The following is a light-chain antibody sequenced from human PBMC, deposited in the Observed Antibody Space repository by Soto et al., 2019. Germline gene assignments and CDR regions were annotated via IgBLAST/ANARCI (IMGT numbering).Light chain of an antibody. CDR3: AAWDDSLDGWV. V-gene: IGLV1-44*01. CDR1: RSNIGSNT. J-gene: IGLJ3*02. CDR2: SNN. Sequence: QSVLTQPPSASGTPGQRVTISCSGSRSNIGSNTANWYQLLPGTAPKLLIYSNNQRPSGVPDRFSGSKSGTSASLAISGPQSEDEAHDYCAAWDDSLDGWVFGGGTKLTVL.